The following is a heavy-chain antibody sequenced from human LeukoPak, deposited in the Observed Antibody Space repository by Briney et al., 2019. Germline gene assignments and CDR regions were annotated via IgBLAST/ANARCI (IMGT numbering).Heavy chain of an antibody. CDR2: IKEDGSEK. J-gene: IGHJ6*03. CDR1: GFIFSNYA. V-gene: IGHV3-7*01. CDR3: ERDSVAADQGYYYYYMDV. Sequence: GKSLRLSCAASGFIFSNYAMNWVRQAPGKGLEWVANIKEDGSEKYYVDSVKGRFTISRDNAKNSLYLQMNSLRAEDTAVYYCERDSVAADQGYYYYYMDVWGKGTTVTVSS. D-gene: IGHD2-2*01.